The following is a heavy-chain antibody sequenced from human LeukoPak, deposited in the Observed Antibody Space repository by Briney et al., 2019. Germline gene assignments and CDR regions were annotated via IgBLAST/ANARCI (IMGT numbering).Heavy chain of an antibody. D-gene: IGHD6-13*01. CDR3: ARVTRIAAALGYFDY. J-gene: IGHJ4*02. Sequence: SETLSLTCAVYGGSFSGYYWSWIRQPPGKGLEWIGEINHSGSTNYNPSLKSRVTISVDTSKNQFSLKLSSVTAADTAVYYCARVTRIAAALGYFDYWGQGTLVTVSS. CDR1: GGSFSGYY. V-gene: IGHV4-34*01. CDR2: INHSGST.